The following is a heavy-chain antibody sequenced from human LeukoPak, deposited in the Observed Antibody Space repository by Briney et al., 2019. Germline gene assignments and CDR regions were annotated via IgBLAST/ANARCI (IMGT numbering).Heavy chain of an antibody. Sequence: GGSLRLSCEVSGFIFGNYGMHWVRQAPGKGLEGVALIWYDGRTKFHADSVRGRFTISRDNSANTLYLQMSSLRVEDTAVYYCAREWGRIAVAGGPGYWGQGALVTVSS. D-gene: IGHD6-19*01. CDR3: AREWGRIAVAGGPGY. J-gene: IGHJ4*02. V-gene: IGHV3-33*01. CDR1: GFIFGNYG. CDR2: IWYDGRTK.